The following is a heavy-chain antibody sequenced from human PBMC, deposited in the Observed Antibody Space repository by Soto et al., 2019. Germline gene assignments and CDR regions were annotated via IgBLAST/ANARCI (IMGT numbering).Heavy chain of an antibody. Sequence: ASVKVSCKASGYTFTSYAMHWVRQAPGQRLEWMGWINAGNGNTKYSQKFQGRVTITRDTSASTAYMELSSLRSEGTAVYYCARKQLALDHYYYGMDVWGQGTTVTVSS. CDR3: ARKQLALDHYYYGMDV. V-gene: IGHV1-3*01. J-gene: IGHJ6*02. D-gene: IGHD6-13*01. CDR2: INAGNGNT. CDR1: GYTFTSYA.